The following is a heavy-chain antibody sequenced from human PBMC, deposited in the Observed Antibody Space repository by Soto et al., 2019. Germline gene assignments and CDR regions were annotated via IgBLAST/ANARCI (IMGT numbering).Heavy chain of an antibody. J-gene: IGHJ5*02. CDR1: GGSISSGDYY. V-gene: IGHV4-30-4*01. Sequence: QVQLQESGPGLVKPSQTLSLTCTVSGGSISSGDYYWSWIRQPPGKGLEWIGFIYYSGTTYYNPSLKSRLTISVDTSKNQFSLKLSSVTAADTAVYYCARVNFLRYYGSGGGLNWFDPWGQGTLVTVSS. CDR2: IYYSGTT. CDR3: ARVNFLRYYGSGGGLNWFDP. D-gene: IGHD3-10*01.